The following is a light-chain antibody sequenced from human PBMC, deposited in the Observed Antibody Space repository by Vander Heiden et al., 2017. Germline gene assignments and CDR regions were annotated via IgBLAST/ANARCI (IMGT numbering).Light chain of an antibody. V-gene: IGKV1-39*01. J-gene: IGKJ2*02. CDR3: QQSYSTPRT. CDR1: QSISNY. CDR2: AAP. Sequence: IQMSHPPSSLSASVGDRVTITGRASQSISNYLNWYQQRRGKAPKLLIYAAPSLQSRVASRFSDSGSGTDFTLTISSLHPEDFATYYCQQSYSTPRTFGQGTKLEIK.